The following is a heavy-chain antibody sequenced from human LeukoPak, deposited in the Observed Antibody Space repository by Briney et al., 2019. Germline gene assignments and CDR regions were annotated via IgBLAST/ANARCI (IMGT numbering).Heavy chain of an antibody. V-gene: IGHV3-33*06. D-gene: IGHD3-10*01. CDR3: AKSPGSDGNY. CDR1: GFTFSWYG. J-gene: IGHJ4*02. Sequence: SLRLSCATAGFTFSWYGKHWVRQGPGKGLEWVAVIWYDGSNKYYADSVKGRFTISRDNSKNTQYLQMNSLRAEDTAVYYYAKSPGSDGNYWGQGTLVTVSS. CDR2: IWYDGSNK.